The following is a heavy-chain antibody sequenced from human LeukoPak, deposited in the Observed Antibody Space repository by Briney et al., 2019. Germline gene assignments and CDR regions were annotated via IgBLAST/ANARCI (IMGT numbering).Heavy chain of an antibody. Sequence: GGSPRLSCSAPEITFSNHWMSWVRPGPGEGRGWVAKIKQEGSETYSVDSVKGRFTISRDNAKNSLYLQMNSLRAEDTALYYCARGGQYSGYYYFDYWGQGTLVTVSS. CDR1: EITFSNHW. D-gene: IGHD3-22*01. V-gene: IGHV3-7*01. CDR2: IKQEGSET. CDR3: ARGGQYSGYYYFDY. J-gene: IGHJ4*02.